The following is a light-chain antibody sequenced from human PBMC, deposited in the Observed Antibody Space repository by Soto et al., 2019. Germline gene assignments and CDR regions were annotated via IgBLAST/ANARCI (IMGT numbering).Light chain of an antibody. J-gene: IGLJ1*01. CDR2: EVS. Sequence: QSVLTQPAPVSGTPGQSITISCTGSNSDVGIYDFVSWYQHHPGRAPKLIVSEVSHWPSGVSNRFSGSKSGNTASLTISGLQSEDEADYYCISYTSDDVRYVFGTGTKVTVL. CDR1: NSDVGIYDF. V-gene: IGLV2-14*01. CDR3: ISYTSDDVRYV.